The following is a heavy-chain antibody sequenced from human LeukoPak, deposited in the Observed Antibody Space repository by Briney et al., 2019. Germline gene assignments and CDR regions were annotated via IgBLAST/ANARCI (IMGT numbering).Heavy chain of an antibody. CDR3: AKGYSGGWYDFDS. CDR2: ISYSVVTT. V-gene: IGHV3-23*01. J-gene: IGHJ4*02. CDR1: GFSLSNYA. Sequence: GGSLRLSCAASGFSLSNYAMSWVRQAPGRGLEWVSHISYSVVTTYYAESVKGRFTISRDNSKNTLYLQMDSLRAEDTAMYYCAKGYSGGWYDFDSWGQGALVTVSA. D-gene: IGHD6-19*01.